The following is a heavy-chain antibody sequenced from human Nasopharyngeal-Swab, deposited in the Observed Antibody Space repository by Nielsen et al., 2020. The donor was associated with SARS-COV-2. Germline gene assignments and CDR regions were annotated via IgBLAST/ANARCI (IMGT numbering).Heavy chain of an antibody. Sequence: GGSLRLSYAASGFTFSSYEMNWVRQAPGKGLEWVSYISSSGSTIYYADSVKGRFTISRDNAKNSLYLQMNSLRAEDTAVYYCARERDGMDVWGQGTTVTVSS. J-gene: IGHJ6*02. CDR2: ISSSGSTI. CDR1: GFTFSSYE. CDR3: ARERDGMDV. V-gene: IGHV3-48*03.